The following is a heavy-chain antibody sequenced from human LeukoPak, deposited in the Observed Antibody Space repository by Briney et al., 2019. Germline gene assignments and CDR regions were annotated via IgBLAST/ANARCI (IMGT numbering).Heavy chain of an antibody. D-gene: IGHD6-19*01. CDR1: GASISSNY. CDR2: INYSGST. J-gene: IGHJ4*02. CDR3: ARGAGWYDY. Sequence: HPSETLSLTCTVSGASISSNYWSWIRQSPGKGLQWIAYINYSGSTNYNPSLKSRVTISADTSKNQLSLKVRSVTAADTAVYYCARGAGWYDYWGQGTLVTVPS. V-gene: IGHV4-59*08.